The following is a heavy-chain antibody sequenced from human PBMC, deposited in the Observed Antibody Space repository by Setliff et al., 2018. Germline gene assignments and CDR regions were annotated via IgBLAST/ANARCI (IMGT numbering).Heavy chain of an antibody. CDR2: ISSSSTI. V-gene: IGHV3-11*04. J-gene: IGHJ2*01. CDR3: ARGPQTSRAPSSLPHFDL. D-gene: IGHD6-13*01. CDR1: GFTFSDYY. Sequence: NPGGSLRLSCAASGFTFSDYYMNWVRQAPGKGLEWVSSISSSSTIYYADSVKGRFTISRDNAKNSLYLQMNSLRAEDTAVYYCARGPQTSRAPSSLPHFDLWGRGTLVTVSS.